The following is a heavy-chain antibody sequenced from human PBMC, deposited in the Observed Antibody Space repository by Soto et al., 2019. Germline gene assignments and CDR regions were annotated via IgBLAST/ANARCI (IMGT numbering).Heavy chain of an antibody. J-gene: IGHJ4*02. CDR2: VHSDFKT. V-gene: IGHV3-53*01. CDR3: VRVDTTDSAWLPGDY. Sequence: PGGSLRLSGAASGFSFSFYHFSWVRQAPWKGPEWVSAVHSDFKTYYSDSVKGRFTISRDNSKNTLYLQMHSLRVDDTAVYYCVRVDTTDSAWLPGDYWGQGTLVPVSS. CDR1: GFSFSFYH. D-gene: IGHD3-22*01.